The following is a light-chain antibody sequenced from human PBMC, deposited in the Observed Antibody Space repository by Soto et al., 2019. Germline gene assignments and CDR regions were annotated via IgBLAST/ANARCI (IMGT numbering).Light chain of an antibody. CDR1: SSDVGGYNY. J-gene: IGLJ2*01. V-gene: IGLV2-8*01. CDR2: EVN. CDR3: SSYAGSKNLV. Sequence: QSVLTQPPSASGSPGQSVTISCTGTSSDVGGYNYVSWYQQHPGKAPKLMIYEVNKRSSGVPDRFSGSKSGNTASLTVSGLQAEDEADYYCSSYAGSKNLVFGGGTKLTVL.